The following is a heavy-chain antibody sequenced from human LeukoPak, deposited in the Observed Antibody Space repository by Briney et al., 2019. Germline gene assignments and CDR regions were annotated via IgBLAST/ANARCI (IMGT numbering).Heavy chain of an antibody. J-gene: IGHJ5*02. CDR1: GLSFSSYN. CDR3: AAASAFSSSWRS. Sequence: PGGSLRLSCTASGLSFSSYNMNWVRQAPGKGPEWVAYITANNTTKYYADSVKGRFTISRDNAKKSLFLQVNSLRAEDTAVYYCAAASAFSSSWRSWGQGTVVTVSS. CDR2: ITANNTTK. V-gene: IGHV3-48*01. D-gene: IGHD6-13*01.